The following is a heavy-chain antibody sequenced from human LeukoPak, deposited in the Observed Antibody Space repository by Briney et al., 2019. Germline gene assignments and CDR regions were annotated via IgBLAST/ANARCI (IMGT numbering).Heavy chain of an antibody. V-gene: IGHV3-30*02. D-gene: IGHD3-16*01. CDR2: IRYDGTEQ. Sequence: SGGSLRLSCAASGFIFSDFGMHWVRQAPGKGLQWVAFIRYDGTEQYYADSVKGRFTISRDNSKNTLYLQMNSLRAEDAAVYYCAKDQVGGWGQGTLVTVSS. J-gene: IGHJ4*02. CDR1: GFIFSDFG. CDR3: AKDQVGG.